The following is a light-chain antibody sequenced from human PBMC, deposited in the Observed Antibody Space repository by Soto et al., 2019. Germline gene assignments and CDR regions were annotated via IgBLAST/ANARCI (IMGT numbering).Light chain of an antibody. CDR1: QSVSSNY. V-gene: IGKV3-20*01. CDR3: QQYGGSPRVT. Sequence: EIVLTQSPGTLSLSPGERATLSCRASQSVSSNYLAWYQQKPGQAPRLLIYGASSRATGIPDRFIGSGSGTDFTLTISRLEPEEFAVYYCQQYGGSPRVTFDGGTKVEIK. CDR2: GAS. J-gene: IGKJ4*01.